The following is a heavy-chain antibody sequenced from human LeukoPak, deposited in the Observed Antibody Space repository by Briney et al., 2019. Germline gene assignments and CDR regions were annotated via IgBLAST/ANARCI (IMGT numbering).Heavy chain of an antibody. CDR2: ISSSSSYI. V-gene: IGHV3-21*01. J-gene: IGHJ4*02. CDR3: ARDLRYDSSGYYYLAFDY. Sequence: ETLFLTCAVYGGSFSGYYWSWIRQPPGKGLEWVSSISSSSSYIYYADSVKGRFTISRDNAKNSLYLQMNSLRAEDTAVYYCARDLRYDSSGYYYLAFDYWGQGTLVTVSS. CDR1: GGSFSGYY. D-gene: IGHD3-22*01.